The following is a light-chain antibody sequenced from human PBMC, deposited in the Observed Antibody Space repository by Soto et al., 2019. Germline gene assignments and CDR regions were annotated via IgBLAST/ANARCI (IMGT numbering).Light chain of an antibody. V-gene: IGKV3-15*01. CDR2: GAS. Sequence: EIVMTQSPATLSVSPGERATLFCRASQSVSSNLAWYQQKPCQAPRLLIYGASTRATGIQARFSGSGSGTEFTLTISSLQSEDFAVYYCQQYNNWPPYTFGQGTKLEIK. CDR1: QSVSSN. CDR3: QQYNNWPPYT. J-gene: IGKJ2*01.